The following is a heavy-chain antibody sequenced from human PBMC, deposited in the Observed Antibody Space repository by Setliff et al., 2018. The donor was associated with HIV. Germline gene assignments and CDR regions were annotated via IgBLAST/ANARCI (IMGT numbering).Heavy chain of an antibody. CDR2: ISYSGST. J-gene: IGHJ4*02. Sequence: TLSLTCAVYGGSFSDYSWSWIRQPPGKGLEWIGEISYSGSTYYNPSLKSRVTISVDTSKNQFSLKLSSVTAADTAVYYCASPASGGSSGQYHYWGQGTLVTVSS. D-gene: IGHD6-19*01. CDR3: ASPASGGSSGQYHY. CDR1: GGSFSDYS. V-gene: IGHV4-34*01.